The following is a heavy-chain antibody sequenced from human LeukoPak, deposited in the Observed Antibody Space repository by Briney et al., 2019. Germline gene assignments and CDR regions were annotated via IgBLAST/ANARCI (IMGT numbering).Heavy chain of an antibody. D-gene: IGHD3-22*01. CDR1: GGSISSYY. V-gene: IGHV4-59*01. CDR3: ARDSSGYYSHAFDI. J-gene: IGHJ3*02. CDR2: IYYSGST. Sequence: PPETLSPTCTVPGGSISSYYWSWIRQPPGKGLEWIGYIYYSGSTNYNPSLKSRVTISVDTSKNQFSLKLSSVTAADTAVYYCARDSSGYYSHAFDIWGQGTMVTVSS.